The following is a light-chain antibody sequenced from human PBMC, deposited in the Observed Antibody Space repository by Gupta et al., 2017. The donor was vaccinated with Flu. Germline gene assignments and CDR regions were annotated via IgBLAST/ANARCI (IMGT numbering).Light chain of an antibody. V-gene: IGKV1-9*01. J-gene: IGKJ4*01. CDR1: QGISSY. Sequence: DIQLTQSPSFLSASVGDRVTITCRARQGISSYLGWYQQKPGKAPKLLIYDASTLQRGVPLRFSGSGSGTEFTLTISSLQPEDFATYYCQQLNSYPLTFGGGTKVEVK. CDR3: QQLNSYPLT. CDR2: DAS.